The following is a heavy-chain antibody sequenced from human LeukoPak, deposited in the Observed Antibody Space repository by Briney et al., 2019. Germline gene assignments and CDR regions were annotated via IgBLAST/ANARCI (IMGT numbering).Heavy chain of an antibody. V-gene: IGHV4-34*01. CDR2: INHSGST. J-gene: IGHJ4*02. D-gene: IGHD3-10*01. CDR1: GGSFSGYY. Sequence: NPSETLSLTCAVYGGSFSGYYWSWIRQPPGKGLEWIGEINHSGSTNYNPSLKSRVTISVDTSKNQFSLKLSSVTAADTAVYYCARLREVLDYWGQGTLVTVSS. CDR3: ARLREVLDY.